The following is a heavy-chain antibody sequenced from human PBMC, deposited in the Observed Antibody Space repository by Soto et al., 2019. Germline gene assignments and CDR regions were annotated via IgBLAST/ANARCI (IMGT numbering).Heavy chain of an antibody. V-gene: IGHV3-15*01. CDR2: IKSKTDGGTT. J-gene: IGHJ6*02. Sequence: GGSLRLSCAASGFTFSNAWMSWVRQAPGKGLEWVGRIKSKTDGGTTDYAAPVKGRFTISRDDSKNTLYLQMNSLKTEDTAVYYCTTDRHSYYYYGMDVWGQGTTVTVSS. CDR3: TTDRHSYYYYGMDV. CDR1: GFTFSNAW.